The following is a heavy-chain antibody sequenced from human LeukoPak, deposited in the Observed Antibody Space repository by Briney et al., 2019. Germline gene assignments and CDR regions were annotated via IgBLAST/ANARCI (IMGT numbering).Heavy chain of an antibody. CDR1: GFTFSTYS. V-gene: IGHV3-48*01. D-gene: IGHD2-2*01. J-gene: IGHJ6*04. CDR3: ARDAIRDV. CDR2: ISSNGTTR. Sequence: GGSLRLSCAASGFTFSTYSMNWVRQAPGKGLEWVSYISSNGTTRYYADSVKGRFTISRDNAKNSLYLQMNSLRAEDTAVYYCARDAIRDVWGKGTTVTVSS.